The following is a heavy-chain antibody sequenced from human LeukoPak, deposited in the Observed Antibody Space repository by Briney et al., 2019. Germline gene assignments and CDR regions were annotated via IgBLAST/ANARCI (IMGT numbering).Heavy chain of an antibody. Sequence: ASVKVSCKASGYTFTSYGISWVRQAPGQGLEWMGWISAYDGNTNYAQKLQGRVTMTTDTSTSTAYMELRSLRSDDTAVYYCARVEFSDFWSGYPAWFDPWGQGTLVTVSS. CDR3: ARVEFSDFWSGYPAWFDP. V-gene: IGHV1-18*01. CDR2: ISAYDGNT. J-gene: IGHJ5*02. CDR1: GYTFTSYG. D-gene: IGHD3-3*01.